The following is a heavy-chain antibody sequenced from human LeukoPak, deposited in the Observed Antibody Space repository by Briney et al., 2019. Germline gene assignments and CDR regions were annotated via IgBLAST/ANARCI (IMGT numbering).Heavy chain of an antibody. CDR1: GGSFSGYY. V-gene: IGHV4-34*01. CDR2: INHSGST. D-gene: IGHD3-10*01. J-gene: IGHJ4*02. CDR3: ARKGRTYYYGSGSYPFDY. Sequence: PSETLSLTCAVYGGSFSGYYWSWIRQPPGKGLEWIGEINHSGSTHYNPSLKSRVTISVDTSKNQFSLKLSSVTAADTAVYYCARKGRTYYYGSGSYPFDYWGQGTLVTVSS.